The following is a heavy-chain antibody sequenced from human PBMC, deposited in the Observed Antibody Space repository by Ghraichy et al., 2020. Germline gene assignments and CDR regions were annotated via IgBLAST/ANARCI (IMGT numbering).Heavy chain of an antibody. CDR3: ATTPGYRSGFDY. J-gene: IGHJ4*02. D-gene: IGHD6-19*01. CDR1: GGSISSYY. CDR2: IYYSGST. Sequence: SETLSLTCTGSGGSISSYYWSWIRQPPGKGLEWIGYIYYSGSTEYNTSLKTRVTISIDTSKNQFSLKLSSVTAADTAVYYCATTPGYRSGFDYWGQGTLVTDCS. V-gene: IGHV4-59*01.